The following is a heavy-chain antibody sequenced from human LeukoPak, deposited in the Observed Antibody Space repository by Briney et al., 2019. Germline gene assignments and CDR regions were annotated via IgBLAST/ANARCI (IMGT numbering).Heavy chain of an antibody. CDR2: IHDSGNT. J-gene: IGHJ3*02. V-gene: IGHV4-39*01. CDR1: GGSISNSYY. CDR3: ARQRRSGTWAFDI. D-gene: IGHD3-10*01. Sequence: SETLSLTCTVSGGSISNSYYWGWIRQPPGKGLEWIGSIHDSGNTYYNPSLKSRVTMAVDTSKNQSSLKLSSVPAAGTAVYYCARQRRSGTWAFDIWGQETMVSV.